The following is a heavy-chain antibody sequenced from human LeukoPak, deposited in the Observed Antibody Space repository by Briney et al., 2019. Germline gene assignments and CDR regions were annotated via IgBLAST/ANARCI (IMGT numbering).Heavy chain of an antibody. CDR2: ISAGGGST. V-gene: IGHV3-23*01. J-gene: IGHJ4*02. D-gene: IGHD6-13*01. Sequence: GGSLRLSCAASGLXFSDYSMTWVRQAPGKGLFWVSGISAGGGSTYYADSVKGRFTISRDNSRNTLYLQMNSLRAEDTAVYYCAKDAAGPEYWGQGTLVTVSS. CDR1: GLXFSDYS. CDR3: AKDAAGPEY.